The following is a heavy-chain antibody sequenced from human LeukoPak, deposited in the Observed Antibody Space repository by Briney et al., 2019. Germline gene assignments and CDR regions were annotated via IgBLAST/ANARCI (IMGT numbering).Heavy chain of an antibody. CDR1: GFTFSSYE. J-gene: IGHJ3*02. CDR2: ISSSGSTI. V-gene: IGHV3-48*03. CDR3: ARSPSEGPPRGI. Sequence: GGSLRLSCAASGFTFSSYEMNWVRQAPGKGLEWVSYISSSGSTIYYADSVKGRFTISRDNAKNSLYLQMNSLRAEDTAVYYCARSPSEGPPRGIWGQGTMVTVSS. D-gene: IGHD1-14*01.